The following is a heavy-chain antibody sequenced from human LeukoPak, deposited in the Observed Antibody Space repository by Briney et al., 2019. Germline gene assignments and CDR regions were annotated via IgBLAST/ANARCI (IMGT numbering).Heavy chain of an antibody. D-gene: IGHD5-24*01. CDR2: ISHIFGSA. Sequence: ASVKVSCKASGGTFSTYAISWVRQAPGQGLEWMGGISHIFGSANYAQKFQGRVTITADESTTTAYMELSSLRSEDTAMYYCASRLMVEMSTYFDYWGQGTLVTVSS. CDR3: ASRLMVEMSTYFDY. CDR1: GGTFSTYA. V-gene: IGHV1-69*13. J-gene: IGHJ4*02.